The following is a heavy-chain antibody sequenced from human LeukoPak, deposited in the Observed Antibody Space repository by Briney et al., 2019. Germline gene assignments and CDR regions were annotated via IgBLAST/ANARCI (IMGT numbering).Heavy chain of an antibody. J-gene: IGHJ6*03. D-gene: IGHD1-1*01. CDR1: GFTFSTYS. Sequence: GGSLRLSCAASGFTFSTYSMTWVRQAPGKGLEWASYISGSGSTIYYADSVKGRFTISRDSAKNSLYLQMNSLRAEDTAVYYCASPAETSYFYYYMDVWGKGTTVTVSS. CDR3: ASPAETSYFYYYMDV. CDR2: ISGSGSTI. V-gene: IGHV3-48*04.